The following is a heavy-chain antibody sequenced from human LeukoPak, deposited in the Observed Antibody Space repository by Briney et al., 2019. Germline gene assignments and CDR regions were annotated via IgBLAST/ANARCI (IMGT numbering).Heavy chain of an antibody. V-gene: IGHV3-74*01. Sequence: GGSLRLSCAASGFTFSSYWMHWVRQAPGKGLVWASRINSDGSSTSYADSVKGRFTISRDNAKNTLYLQMNSLRAEDTAVYYCARSRNYYYYMDVWGKGTTVTISS. CDR3: ARSRNYYYYMDV. CDR1: GFTFSSYW. J-gene: IGHJ6*03. CDR2: INSDGSST. D-gene: IGHD1-14*01.